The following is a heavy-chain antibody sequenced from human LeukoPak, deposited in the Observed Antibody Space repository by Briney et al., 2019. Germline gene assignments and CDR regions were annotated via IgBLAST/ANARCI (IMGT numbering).Heavy chain of an antibody. CDR1: GGTFSSYA. V-gene: IGHV1-69*05. CDR3: ARDRYSSSGDKAPPGLYNWFDP. D-gene: IGHD6-6*01. Sequence: ASVKVSCKASGGTFSSYAISWVRQAPGQGLEWMGGIIPIFGTANYAQKFQGRVTITTDESTSTAYMELSSLRSEDTAVYYCARDRYSSSGDKAPPGLYNWFDPWGQGTLVTVSS. J-gene: IGHJ5*02. CDR2: IIPIFGTA.